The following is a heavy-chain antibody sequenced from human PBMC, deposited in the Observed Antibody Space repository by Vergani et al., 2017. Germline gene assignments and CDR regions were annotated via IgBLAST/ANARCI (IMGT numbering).Heavy chain of an antibody. CDR3: ARHTTYTDS. D-gene: IGHD1-1*01. Sequence: EVELVQSGPEMRKPGESLKISCKGSEYSFGNYWIGWVRQMPGKGLEWMGIIYPADSDTRYSPSFQGQVTISADKSISTACLQWDSLKASDTALYYCARHTTYTDSWGQGTLGTVSS. CDR1: EYSFGNYW. V-gene: IGHV5-51*01. J-gene: IGHJ4*02. CDR2: IYPADSDT.